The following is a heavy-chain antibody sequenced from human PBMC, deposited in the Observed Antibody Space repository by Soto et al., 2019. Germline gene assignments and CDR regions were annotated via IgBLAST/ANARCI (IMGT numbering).Heavy chain of an antibody. Sequence: PGGSLRLSCAASGFTFSNAWMSWVRQAPGKGLEWVGRIKSKTDGGTTDYAAPVKGRFTISRDDSKNTLYLQMNSLKTEDTAVYYCTTDLPYYYDSSGYPIYYFDYWGQGTLVTVSS. CDR2: IKSKTDGGTT. V-gene: IGHV3-15*01. D-gene: IGHD3-22*01. J-gene: IGHJ4*02. CDR1: GFTFSNAW. CDR3: TTDLPYYYDSSGYPIYYFDY.